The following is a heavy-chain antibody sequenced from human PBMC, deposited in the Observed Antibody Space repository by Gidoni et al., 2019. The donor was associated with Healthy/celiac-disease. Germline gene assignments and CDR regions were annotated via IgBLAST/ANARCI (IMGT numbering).Heavy chain of an antibody. CDR3: ARAYGGKGDY. CDR2: IIPFLGIA. CDR1: GGTFSSYT. D-gene: IGHD4-17*01. V-gene: IGHV1-69*02. J-gene: IGHJ4*02. Sequence: QVQLVQSGAEVKKPGSSVKVSCKASGGTFSSYTIIWVRQAPGQGLEWMGRIIPFLGIANYAQKFQGRVTSTADKSTSTAYMELSRLRSEDTAVYYCARAYGGKGDYWGQGTLVTVSS.